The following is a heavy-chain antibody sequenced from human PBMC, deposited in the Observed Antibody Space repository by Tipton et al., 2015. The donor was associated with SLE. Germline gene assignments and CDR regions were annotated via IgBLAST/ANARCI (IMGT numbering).Heavy chain of an antibody. CDR2: IYSSGAG. V-gene: IGHV4-4*07. CDR3: ARGGPTGTVFDY. D-gene: IGHD1-1*01. J-gene: IGHJ4*02. Sequence: TLSLTCTVSGGSISSHYWGWIRQPPGKGLEWIGRIYSSGAGIYNPSLANRLPISIDTSKNLFSLRLSSVTAADTAVYYCARGGPTGTVFDYWGQGTLVTVSS. CDR1: GGSISSHY.